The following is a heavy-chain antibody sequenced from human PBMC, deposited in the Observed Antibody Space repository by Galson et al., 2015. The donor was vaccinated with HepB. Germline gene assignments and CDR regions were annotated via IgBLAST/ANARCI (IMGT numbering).Heavy chain of an antibody. J-gene: IGHJ4*02. Sequence: SLRLSCAASGFTFSSYGMHWVRQAPGKGLEWVAVISYDGSNKYYADSVKGRFTISRDNSKNTLYLQMNSLRAEDTAVYYCAKDLTDYDSSGYFDYWGQGTLVTVSS. CDR3: AKDLTDYDSSGYFDY. CDR2: ISYDGSNK. CDR1: GFTFSSYG. D-gene: IGHD3-22*01. V-gene: IGHV3-30*18.